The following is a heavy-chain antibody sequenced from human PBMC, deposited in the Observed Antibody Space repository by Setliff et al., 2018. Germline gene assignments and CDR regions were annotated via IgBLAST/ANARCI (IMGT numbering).Heavy chain of an antibody. CDR1: GFTFSTYS. CDR3: AKDLGDDGHYYYYMDV. Sequence: GSLRLSCAASGFTFSTYSMSWVRQAPGKGLEWVSAISGDSTTFYADSVKGRFTISRDDSKNTLYLQMNSLTVDDTAVYYCAKDLGDDGHYYYYMDVWGKGTTVTVSS. V-gene: IGHV3-23*03. J-gene: IGHJ6*03. D-gene: IGHD4-17*01. CDR2: ISGDSTT.